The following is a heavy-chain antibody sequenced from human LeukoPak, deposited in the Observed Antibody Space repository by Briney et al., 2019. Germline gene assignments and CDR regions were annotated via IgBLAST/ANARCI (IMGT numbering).Heavy chain of an antibody. CDR2: INTDGSST. D-gene: IGHD5-12*01. CDR3: ARETYSGYAHDAFDI. CDR1: GFTFSSYW. J-gene: IGHJ3*02. V-gene: IGHV3-74*01. Sequence: PGGSLRLSCAASGFTFSSYWMHWVRQAPGKGLVWVSRINTDGSSTSYADSVKGRFTISRDNAKNTLYLQMNSLRAEDTAVYYCARETYSGYAHDAFDIWGQGTMVTVSS.